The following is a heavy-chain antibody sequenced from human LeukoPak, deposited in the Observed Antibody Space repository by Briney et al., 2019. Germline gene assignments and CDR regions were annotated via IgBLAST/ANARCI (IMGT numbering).Heavy chain of an antibody. D-gene: IGHD1-26*01. CDR3: ARGNGSSDAFDI. CDR2: ISSSSSYI. CDR1: GFTFSSYS. V-gene: IGHV3-21*01. Sequence: KPGGSLRLSCAASGFTFSSYSMNWVRQAPGKGLEWVSSISSSSSYIYYADSVKGRFTISRDNAKNSLYLQMNSLRAEDTAVYYCARGNGSSDAFDIWGQGTMVTVSS. J-gene: IGHJ3*02.